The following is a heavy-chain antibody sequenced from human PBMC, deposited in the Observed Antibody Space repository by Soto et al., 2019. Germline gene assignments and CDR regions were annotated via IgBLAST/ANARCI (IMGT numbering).Heavy chain of an antibody. V-gene: IGHV3-23*05. J-gene: IGHJ4*02. D-gene: IGHD2-2*01. CDR2: IDKSGGDT. CDR3: AKDTYSRSWYF. Sequence: GGSLRLSCASSVFTFTNYLMTWVRQAPGKGLEWVSSIDKSGGDTYYADSVKGRFTISRDNSKNTLYLQMNGLRAEDTALYYCAKDTYSRSWYFWGQGTLVTVSS. CDR1: VFTFTNYL.